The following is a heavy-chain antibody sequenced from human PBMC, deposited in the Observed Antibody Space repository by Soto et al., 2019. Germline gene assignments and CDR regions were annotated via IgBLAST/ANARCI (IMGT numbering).Heavy chain of an antibody. D-gene: IGHD3-22*01. CDR2: ISYDGSNK. CDR1: GFTFSRYG. V-gene: IGHV3-30*18. CDR3: AKDGAGSSGMGLVY. Sequence: QVQLVESGGGVVQPGRSLRLSCAASGFTFSRYGMHWVRQAPGKGLEWVAVISYDGSNKYYADSVKGRFTISRDNSKNTLYLQMNSLRAEDTAVYYCAKDGAGSSGMGLVYWGQGTLVTVSS. J-gene: IGHJ4*02.